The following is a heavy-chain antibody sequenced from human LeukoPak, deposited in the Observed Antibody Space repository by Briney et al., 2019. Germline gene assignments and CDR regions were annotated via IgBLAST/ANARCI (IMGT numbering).Heavy chain of an antibody. V-gene: IGHV4-59*08. D-gene: IGHD1-14*01. Sequence: SETLSLTCSVSGDSISPYYWNWIRQPPGEGLEWIGEIYYRGSTNYNPSLESRVSMSVDTSEKQFSLRLNSVTAADTAVYYCARRGTISSESYFDYWGQGALVTVSS. J-gene: IGHJ4*02. CDR2: IYYRGST. CDR1: GDSISPYY. CDR3: ARRGTISSESYFDY.